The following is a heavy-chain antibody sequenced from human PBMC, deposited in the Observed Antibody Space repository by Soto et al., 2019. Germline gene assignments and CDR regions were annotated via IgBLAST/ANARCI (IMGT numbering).Heavy chain of an antibody. J-gene: IGHJ3*02. Sequence: QVHLRESGPGLVTPSETLSLTWRVSGGSVGSGAYYWSWIRQPPGKGLEWIGYTLYSGRPHYNASLQSLQSRVTISADTSRNQFSLRLTSVTAADTALYYCARHDFYHRSFDIWGQGTLVTVSS. CDR3: ARHDFYHRSFDI. D-gene: IGHD3-3*01. CDR1: GGSVGSGAYY. CDR2: TLYSGRP. V-gene: IGHV4-61*08.